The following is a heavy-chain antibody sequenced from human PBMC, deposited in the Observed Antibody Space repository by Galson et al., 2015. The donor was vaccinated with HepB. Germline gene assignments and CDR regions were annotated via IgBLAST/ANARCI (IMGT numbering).Heavy chain of an antibody. V-gene: IGHV7-4-1*02. CDR3: VSDGGNNSLDP. J-gene: IGHJ5*02. D-gene: IGHD4-23*01. CDR2: INTNTGNQ. CDR1: GYTFRNYA. Sequence: SVKVSCKASGYTFRNYAINWVRQAPGKGLEWLGLINTNTGNQTYAQGFTGRFFFSLDNSVNTAYLQISSLMTEDTAVYYCVSDGGNNSLDPWGQGTLVAVSS.